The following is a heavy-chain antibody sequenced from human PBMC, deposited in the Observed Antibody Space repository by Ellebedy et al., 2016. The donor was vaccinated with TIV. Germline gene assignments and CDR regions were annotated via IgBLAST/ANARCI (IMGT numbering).Heavy chain of an antibody. CDR3: ARADYYYGMDV. CDR2: ISYDGSNK. J-gene: IGHJ6*02. V-gene: IGHV3-30*03. CDR1: GFTFSSYG. Sequence: GGSLRLXCAASGFTFSSYGMHWVRQAPGKGLEWVAVISYDGSNKYYADSVKGRFTISRDNSKNTLYLQMNSLRAEDTAVYYCARADYYYGMDVWGQGTTVTVSS.